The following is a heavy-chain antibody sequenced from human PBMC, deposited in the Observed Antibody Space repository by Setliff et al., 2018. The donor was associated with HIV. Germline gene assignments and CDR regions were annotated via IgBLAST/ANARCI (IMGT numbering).Heavy chain of an antibody. J-gene: IGHJ4*02. Sequence: GGSLRLSCATSGFTFGNYAMSWVRQAPGKGLQWVGFIRSKAYRGTTEYAASVKGRFTISRDDSKSIAYLQMNSLNTEDTAVYYCTKVAVAAYGGYYFDYWGQGTLVTVSS. D-gene: IGHD6-19*01. CDR3: TKVAVAAYGGYYFDY. CDR2: IRSKAYRGTT. CDR1: GFTFGNYA. V-gene: IGHV3-49*04.